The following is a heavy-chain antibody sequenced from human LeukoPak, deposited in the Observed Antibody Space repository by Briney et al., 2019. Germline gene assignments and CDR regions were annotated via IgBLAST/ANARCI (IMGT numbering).Heavy chain of an antibody. J-gene: IGHJ4*02. CDR2: ISSVDST. CDR1: GFTVSSNY. V-gene: IGHV3-53*01. Sequence: GGSLRLSCAASGFTVSSNYMSWVRQAPGKGLEWVSLISSVDSTNYADSVRGRFTISGDNFKNTLYLQMNSLTVEDTAIYYCAKVWSDSNGWFHFDCWGQGTLVTVSS. CDR3: AKVWSDSNGWFHFDC. D-gene: IGHD5-18*01.